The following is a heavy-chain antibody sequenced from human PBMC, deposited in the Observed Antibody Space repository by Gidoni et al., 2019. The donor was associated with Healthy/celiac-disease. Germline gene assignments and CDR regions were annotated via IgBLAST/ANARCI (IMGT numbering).Heavy chain of an antibody. D-gene: IGHD3-10*01. Sequence: QVQLQASAPGLVKPSETLSLTCTVSGGPFSSSYWGWIRQPPGKGLEWIGYIYYSRSTNYNPSLKSRVTISVDTAKNQFSLKLSSVTAADTAVYYCATLYGSGYYYYMDVWGKGTTVTVSS. CDR2: IYYSRST. CDR1: GGPFSSSY. CDR3: ATLYGSGYYYYMDV. J-gene: IGHJ6*03. V-gene: IGHV4-59*08.